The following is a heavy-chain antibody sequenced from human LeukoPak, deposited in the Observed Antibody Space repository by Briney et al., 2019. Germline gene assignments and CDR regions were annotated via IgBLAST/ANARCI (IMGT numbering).Heavy chain of an antibody. CDR3: ARPDYGDTPPRY. CDR1: GYTFTNYA. D-gene: IGHD4-17*01. CDR2: IYAGNGNT. V-gene: IGHV1-3*01. J-gene: IGHJ4*02. Sequence: ASVKVSCKASGYTFTNYAMHWVRQAPGQRLEWMGWIYAGNGNTKYSQKFQGRVTVTRDTSASTAYMELSSLRSEDTAVYYCARPDYGDTPPRYWGQGTLVTVSS.